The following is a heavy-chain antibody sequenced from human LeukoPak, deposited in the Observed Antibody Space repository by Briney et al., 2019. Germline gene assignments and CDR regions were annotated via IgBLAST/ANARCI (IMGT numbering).Heavy chain of an antibody. CDR1: GFTFGSYG. CDR3: AWDSDDYYGSGSYPRY. CDR2: IRYDGSNK. V-gene: IGHV3-30*02. Sequence: GGSLRLSCAASGFTFGSYGMHWVRQAPGKGLEWVAFIRYDGSNKFYADSVKGRFTISRDNSKNTLYLQMNSLRAEDTAVYYCAWDSDDYYGSGSYPRYWGQGTLVTVSS. D-gene: IGHD3-10*01. J-gene: IGHJ4*02.